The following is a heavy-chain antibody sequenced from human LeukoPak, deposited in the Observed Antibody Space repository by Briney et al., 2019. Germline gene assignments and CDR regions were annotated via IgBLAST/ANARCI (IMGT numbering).Heavy chain of an antibody. CDR1: GFTFSSYA. CDR2: ISGSGGST. Sequence: PGGSLRLSCAASGFTFSSYAMSWVRQAPGKGLEWVSAISGSGGSTYYADSVKGRFTIYRGNSKNTLYLQMNSLRAEDTAVYYCSKPHYYDSSGYYLSPDWYFDLWGRGTLVTVSS. CDR3: SKPHYYDSSGYYLSPDWYFDL. J-gene: IGHJ2*01. V-gene: IGHV3-23*01. D-gene: IGHD3-22*01.